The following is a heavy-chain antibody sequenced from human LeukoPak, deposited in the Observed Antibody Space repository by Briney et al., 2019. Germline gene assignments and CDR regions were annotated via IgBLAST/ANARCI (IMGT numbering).Heavy chain of an antibody. J-gene: IGHJ4*02. CDR1: GFTFDDYA. Sequence: GGSLRLSCAASGFTFDDYAMHWVRQAPGKGLEWVSGISWNSGSIGYADSVKGRFTISRDNAKNSLYLQMNSLRAEDMALYYCAKDAGGYSFYFDYWAREPWSPSPQ. CDR2: ISWNSGSI. V-gene: IGHV3-9*03. CDR3: AKDAGGYSFYFDY. D-gene: IGHD5-18*01.